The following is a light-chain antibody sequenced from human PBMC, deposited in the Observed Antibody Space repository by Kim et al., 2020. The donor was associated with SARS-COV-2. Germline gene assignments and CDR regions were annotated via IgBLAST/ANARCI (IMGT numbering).Light chain of an antibody. V-gene: IGLV3-21*04. J-gene: IGLJ2*01. CDR1: NIGSKS. CDR2: YDT. CDR3: QVWDSSTYHVV. Sequence: SYELTQPPSVSVAPGKTARITCEGNNIGSKSGHWHQQKPGQAPVLVIYYDTDRPSGIPERFSGSNSGTTATLTISMVEAGDEADFYSQVWDSSTYHVVFG.